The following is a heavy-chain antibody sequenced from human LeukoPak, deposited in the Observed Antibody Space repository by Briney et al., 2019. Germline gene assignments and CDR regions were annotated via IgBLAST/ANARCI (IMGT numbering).Heavy chain of an antibody. CDR3: ARRIRGVNDAFDI. CDR2: IYYSGST. CDR1: GGSISSSSYY. J-gene: IGHJ3*02. V-gene: IGHV4-39*02. D-gene: IGHD3-10*01. Sequence: SETLSLTCTVSGGSISSSSYYWGWIRQPPGKGLEWIGSIYYSGSTNYKPSLKSRVTISVDTSKNRFSLKLSSVTAADTAVYYCARRIRGVNDAFDIWGQGTMVTVSS.